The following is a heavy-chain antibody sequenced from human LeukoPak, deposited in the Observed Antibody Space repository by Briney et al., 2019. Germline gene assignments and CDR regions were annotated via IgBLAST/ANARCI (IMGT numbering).Heavy chain of an antibody. Sequence: GGSLRLSCTASGFTFGDYAMSWFRQAPGKGLEWVGFIRSKAYGGTTEYAASVKGRFTISRDDSKSIAYLQMNSLKTEDTAVYYCTRVMRYSYAMADYWGQGTLVTVSS. V-gene: IGHV3-49*03. J-gene: IGHJ4*02. CDR3: TRVMRYSYAMADY. D-gene: IGHD5-18*01. CDR2: IRSKAYGGTT. CDR1: GFTFGDYA.